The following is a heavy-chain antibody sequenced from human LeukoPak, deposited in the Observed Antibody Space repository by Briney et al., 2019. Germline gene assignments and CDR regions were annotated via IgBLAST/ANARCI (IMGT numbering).Heavy chain of an antibody. CDR2: IIPIFGTA. V-gene: IGHV1-69*13. CDR1: GGTFSSYA. CDR3: ARDYDFWSGYLY. D-gene: IGHD3-3*01. J-gene: IGHJ4*02. Sequence: SVKVSCKASGGTFSSYAISWVRQAPGQGLEWMGGIIPIFGTANYAQKFQGRVTITADESTSTAYMELSSLRSEDTAVYYCARDYDFWSGYLYWGQGTLVTVSS.